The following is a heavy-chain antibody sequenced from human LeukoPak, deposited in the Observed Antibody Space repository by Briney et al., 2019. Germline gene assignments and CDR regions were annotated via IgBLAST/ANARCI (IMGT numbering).Heavy chain of an antibody. Sequence: PSETLSLTCTVSGGSITSSTYYWGWVRQPPGKGLEWIGHMYYTGSTYHNPSLKSRVTTSVNTAKEQFSLKLTSVTAADTAVYYCARLSMHTFGGARSGFDYWGQGTLVTVSS. CDR2: MYYTGST. CDR3: ARLSMHTFGGARSGFDY. V-gene: IGHV4-39*01. J-gene: IGHJ4*02. CDR1: GGSITSSTYY. D-gene: IGHD3-16*01.